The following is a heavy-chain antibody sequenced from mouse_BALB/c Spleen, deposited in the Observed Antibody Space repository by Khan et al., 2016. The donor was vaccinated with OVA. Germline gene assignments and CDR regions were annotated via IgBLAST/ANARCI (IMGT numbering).Heavy chain of an antibody. Sequence: EVQLQESGPGLVKPSQSLSLTCTVTGYSITSDYAWNWIRQFPGNKLEWMGYISYSGRTSYNPSLKSRISITRATSKNQFFHKLKSVTTKDPATYYTARSGNITTVVATDFDYWGQGTTLTVSS. V-gene: IGHV3-2*02. CDR1: GYSITSDYA. CDR2: ISYSGRT. CDR3: ARSGNITTVVATDFDY. J-gene: IGHJ2*01. D-gene: IGHD1-1*01.